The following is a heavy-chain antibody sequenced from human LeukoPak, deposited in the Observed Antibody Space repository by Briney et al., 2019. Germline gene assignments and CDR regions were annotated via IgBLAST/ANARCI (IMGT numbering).Heavy chain of an antibody. CDR1: GFSFTNYA. V-gene: IGHV3-23*01. CDR3: AKTLGFSSSLFDY. CDR2: LSGGPGSST. Sequence: PGGSLRLPCAASGFSFTNYAMAWVRQAPGKGLEWVSGLSGGPGSSTYYAESVRGRFTISRDNSKNTLYLQLTSLRADDTAVYYCAKTLGFSSSLFDYWGQGSLVTVSS. J-gene: IGHJ4*02. D-gene: IGHD6-6*01.